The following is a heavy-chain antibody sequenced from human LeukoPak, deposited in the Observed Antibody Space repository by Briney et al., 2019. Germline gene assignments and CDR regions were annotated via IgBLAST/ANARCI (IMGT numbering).Heavy chain of an antibody. D-gene: IGHD3-10*01. Sequence: TSETLSLTCTVSGDSISSSSYYWGWIRQPPGKGLEWIGSIYYSGSTYYNPSLKSRVTISVDTSKNQFSLKLSSVTAADTAVYYCAGLYASGTYYGYWGQGTLVTVSS. CDR1: GDSISSSSYY. CDR3: AGLYASGTYYGY. J-gene: IGHJ4*02. V-gene: IGHV4-39*01. CDR2: IYYSGST.